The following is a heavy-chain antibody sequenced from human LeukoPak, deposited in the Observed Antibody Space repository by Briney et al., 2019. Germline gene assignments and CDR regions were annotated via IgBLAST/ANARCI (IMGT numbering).Heavy chain of an antibody. J-gene: IGHJ5*02. D-gene: IGHD3-10*01. CDR1: GYTFTRHY. Sequence: GASVKVSCKASGYTFTRHYMNWVRQAPGQGLEWMGKINPSSGGTGYAQKFQGRVTMTRNTSISTAYMELSSLRSEDTAVYYCARGLWLYGSGSWFDPWGQGTLVTVSS. CDR3: ARGLWLYGSGSWFDP. V-gene: IGHV1-46*01. CDR2: INPSSGGT.